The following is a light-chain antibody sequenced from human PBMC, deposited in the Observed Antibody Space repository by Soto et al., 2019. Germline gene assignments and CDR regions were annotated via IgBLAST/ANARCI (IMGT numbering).Light chain of an antibody. Sequence: DIQMTQSPSSLSASIVGSVTITSLASQTIIGYLNWYQQKPGKAPRLLINAASNLQSGVPSRFRGSGSETDFTLTITSLQPEDFATYYCQQSYTTPRTFGQGTKVDNK. V-gene: IGKV1-39*01. J-gene: IGKJ1*01. CDR2: AAS. CDR3: QQSYTTPRT. CDR1: QTIIGY.